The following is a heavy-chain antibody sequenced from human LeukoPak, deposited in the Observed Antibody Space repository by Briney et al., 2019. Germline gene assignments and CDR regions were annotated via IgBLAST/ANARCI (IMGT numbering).Heavy chain of an antibody. J-gene: IGHJ6*02. V-gene: IGHV1-8*01. CDR1: GYTFTSYD. Sequence: ASVKVSCKASGYTFTSYDINWVRQATGQGREWMGWMNPNSGNTGYAQKFQGRVTMTRNTSISTAYMELSSLRSEDTAVYYCARGSWGGYDYGDYMGDGMDVWGQGTTVTVSS. D-gene: IGHD4-17*01. CDR2: MNPNSGNT. CDR3: ARGSWGGYDYGDYMGDGMDV.